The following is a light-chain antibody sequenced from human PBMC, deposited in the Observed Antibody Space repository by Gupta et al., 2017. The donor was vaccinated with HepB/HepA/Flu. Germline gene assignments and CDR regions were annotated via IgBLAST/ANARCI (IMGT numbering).Light chain of an antibody. J-gene: IGLJ3*02. CDR3: AAWDDILSGRV. V-gene: IGLV1-47*01. CDR1: SSNIGSNY. CDR2: RNN. Sequence: QSVLTQPPSASETPGQSVSISCSGSSSNIGSNYVYWYQQLPGTAPKLLIYRNNQRPSGVPDRFSGSKSGTSASLAISGLRSEDEADYYCAAWDDILSGRVFGGGTKLTVL.